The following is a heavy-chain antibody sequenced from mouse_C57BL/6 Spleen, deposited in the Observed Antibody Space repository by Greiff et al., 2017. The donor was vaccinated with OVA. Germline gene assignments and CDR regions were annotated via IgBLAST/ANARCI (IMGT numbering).Heavy chain of an antibody. V-gene: IGHV5-17*01. D-gene: IGHD1-1*01. CDR1: GFTFSDYG. Sequence: EVKLMESGGGLVKPGGSLKLSCAASGFTFSDYGMHWVRQAPEKGLEWVAYISSGSSTIYYADTVKGRFTISRDNAKNTLFLQMTRLRSEDTAVYYCAREITAVVAHFDDWGTGTTVTVSS. CDR3: AREITAVVAHFDD. J-gene: IGHJ1*03. CDR2: ISSGSSTI.